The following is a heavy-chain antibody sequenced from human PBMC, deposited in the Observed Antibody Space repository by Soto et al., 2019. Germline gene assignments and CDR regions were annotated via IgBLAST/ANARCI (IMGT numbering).Heavy chain of an antibody. V-gene: IGHV2-70*04. Sequence: SGPTLVNPTQTLTLTCTFSGFSLSTSGVRVSWIRQPPGKALEWLARIDWDGDKFYSTSLRTRLAISKDTSKNQVVLTMTNMDPVDTATYYCAKTGTDGSWFDPWGQGTLVTVSS. CDR2: IDWDGDK. J-gene: IGHJ5*02. D-gene: IGHD1-1*01. CDR1: GFSLSTSGVR. CDR3: AKTGTDGSWFDP.